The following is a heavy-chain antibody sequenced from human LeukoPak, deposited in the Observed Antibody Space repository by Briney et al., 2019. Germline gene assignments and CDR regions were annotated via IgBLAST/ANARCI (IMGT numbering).Heavy chain of an antibody. CDR2: IYYSGSP. J-gene: IGHJ6*03. D-gene: IGHD6-13*01. V-gene: IGHV4-38-2*01. CDR3: ARGGGSSWGIGDDYYYYMDV. CDR1: GFTFRSFEM. Sequence: GSVRLSCVASGFTFRSFEMDWVRQPPGRGREWVGSIYYSGSPYYNPSLTSRVTISVHASKKQFSLKLTSVTAAATAVYYCARGGGSSWGIGDDYYYYMDVWGEGTTVSVSS.